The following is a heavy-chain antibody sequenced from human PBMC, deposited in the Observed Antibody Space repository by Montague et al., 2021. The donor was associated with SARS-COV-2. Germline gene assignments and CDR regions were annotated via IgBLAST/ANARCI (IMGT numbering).Heavy chain of an antibody. J-gene: IGHJ5*02. CDR2: IYSSGSI. D-gene: IGHD3-10*01. CDR1: GGSIRNYY. Sequence: SETLSLTCNVSGGSIRNYYWSWIRQPAGKGLEWIGRIYSSGSINYNPSLKTRITLSVDTSKNQFSLKLNSVTAADTAVYYCARLVWFGELSSENWFDPWGQGTLVTVSS. V-gene: IGHV4-4*07. CDR3: ARLVWFGELSSENWFDP.